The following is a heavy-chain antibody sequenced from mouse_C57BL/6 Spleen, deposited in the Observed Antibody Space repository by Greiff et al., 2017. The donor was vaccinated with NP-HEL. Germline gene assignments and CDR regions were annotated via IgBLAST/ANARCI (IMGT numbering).Heavy chain of an antibody. Sequence: EVKLEESGGGLVQPGGSLSLSCAASGFTFTDYYMSWVRQPPGKALEWLGFIRNKANGYTTEYSASVKGRFTISRDNSQSILYLQMNALRAEDSATFYCARYKDGSSCCDYWGQGTTLTVSS. J-gene: IGHJ2*01. CDR2: IRNKANGYTT. CDR1: GFTFTDYY. V-gene: IGHV7-3*01. CDR3: ARYKDGSSCCDY. D-gene: IGHD1-1*01.